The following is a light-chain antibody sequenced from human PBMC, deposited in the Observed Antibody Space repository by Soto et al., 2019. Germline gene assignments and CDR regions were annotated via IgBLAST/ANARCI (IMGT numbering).Light chain of an antibody. Sequence: QSVLTQPPSVSVAPGQKVTLSCSGTSNIGNNYISWYQQLPGTAPKLLIYENNKRPSGIPDRFSGSKSGTSATLGITGLQTGDEAVYYCGSWDDSLNVGAFGGGTKLTVL. J-gene: IGLJ2*01. CDR3: GSWDDSLNVGA. CDR1: SNIGNNY. V-gene: IGLV1-51*01. CDR2: ENN.